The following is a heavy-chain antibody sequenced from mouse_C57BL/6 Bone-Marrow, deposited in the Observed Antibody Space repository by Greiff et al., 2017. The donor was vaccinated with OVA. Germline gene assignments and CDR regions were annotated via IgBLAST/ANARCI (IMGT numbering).Heavy chain of an antibody. CDR3: ARYYGSSYYLDY. D-gene: IGHD1-1*01. Sequence: QVQLQQPGAELVKPGASVKLSCKASGYTFTSYWMHWVKQRPGQGLEWIGMIHPNSGSTNYNEKFKSKATLTVDKSSSTAYMQLSSLTSEDSAVYYCARYYGSSYYLDYWGQGTTLTVSS. J-gene: IGHJ2*01. V-gene: IGHV1-64*01. CDR2: IHPNSGST. CDR1: GYTFTSYW.